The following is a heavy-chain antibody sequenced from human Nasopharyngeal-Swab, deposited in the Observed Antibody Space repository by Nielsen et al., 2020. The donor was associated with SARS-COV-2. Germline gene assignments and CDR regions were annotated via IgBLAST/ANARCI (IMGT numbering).Heavy chain of an antibody. CDR1: GFTFDDYA. CDR2: SSWNSGTK. Sequence: SLMISCASSGFTFDDYAMHWVRQAPAKGLGCVSGSSWNSGTKGYAESVKGRFTISRDNAKSSLYLQMNSLRAEDTALYYCAKDFNVDTAMVTYYYGMDVWGQGTTVTVSS. J-gene: IGHJ6*02. CDR3: AKDFNVDTAMVTYYYGMDV. D-gene: IGHD5-18*01. V-gene: IGHV3-9*01.